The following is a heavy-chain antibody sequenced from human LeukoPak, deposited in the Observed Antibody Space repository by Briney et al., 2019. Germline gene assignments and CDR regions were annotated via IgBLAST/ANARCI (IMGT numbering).Heavy chain of an antibody. CDR1: GFTFSSYS. J-gene: IGHJ3*02. CDR3: AKNHGDYVYGAFDI. V-gene: IGHV3-21*04. CDR2: FTSGSRSI. D-gene: IGHD4-17*01. Sequence: PGGSLRLSCAASGFTFSSYSMTWVRQAPGKGLEWVSSFTSGSRSIYYADSVKGRFTISRDNSKNTLYLQMNSLRAEDTAVYYCAKNHGDYVYGAFDIWGQGTMVTVSS.